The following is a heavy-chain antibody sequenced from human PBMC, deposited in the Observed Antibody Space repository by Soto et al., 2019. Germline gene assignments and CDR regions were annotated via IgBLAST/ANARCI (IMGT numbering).Heavy chain of an antibody. D-gene: IGHD2-21*02. J-gene: IGHJ6*02. Sequence: QVQLVQSGAEVKKPGSSVKVSCKASGGTFSSYAIDWVRQAPGQGLEWMGGIIPIFGTTNYAQKLQGRAKLTADESARTAYIEMSTLRFEDTAVYYCARGPVTASECNSYYYGMDVWGQGTTVTVSS. CDR3: ARGPVTASECNSYYYGMDV. V-gene: IGHV1-69*12. CDR1: GGTFSSYA. CDR2: IIPIFGTT.